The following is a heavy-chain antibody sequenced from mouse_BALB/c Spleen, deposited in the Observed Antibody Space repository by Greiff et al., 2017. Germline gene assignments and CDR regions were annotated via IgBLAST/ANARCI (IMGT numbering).Heavy chain of an antibody. J-gene: IGHJ2*01. Sequence: EVKLVESGGGLVKPGGSLKLSCAASGFTFSSYAMSWVRQTPEKRLEWVATISSGGSYTYYPDSVKGRFTISRDNAKNTLYLQMSSLRSEDTAMYYCARLGDGNFFDYWGQGTTLTVSS. D-gene: IGHD2-1*01. CDR2: ISSGGSYT. CDR3: ARLGDGNFFDY. CDR1: GFTFSSYA. V-gene: IGHV5-9-3*01.